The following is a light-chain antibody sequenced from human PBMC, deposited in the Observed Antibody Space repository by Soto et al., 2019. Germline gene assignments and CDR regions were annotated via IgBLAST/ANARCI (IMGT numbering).Light chain of an antibody. CDR1: QRISSN. CDR2: GAS. Sequence: EIVMTQSPATLSVSPGERATLSYRASQRISSNLAWYQQKPGQAPRLLIYGASTRATGIPARFSGSGSGTEFTLTISSLQSEDFAVYYCQQYNNWPPDTFGQGTKLEIK. CDR3: QQYNNWPPDT. J-gene: IGKJ2*01. V-gene: IGKV3-15*01.